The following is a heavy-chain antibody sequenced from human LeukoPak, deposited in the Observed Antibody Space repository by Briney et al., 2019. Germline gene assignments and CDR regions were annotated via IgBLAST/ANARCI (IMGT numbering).Heavy chain of an antibody. J-gene: IGHJ4*02. CDR3: ARELGGFDY. V-gene: IGHV3-48*01. D-gene: IGHD3-16*01. CDR2: ISTSSATI. CDR1: GFTFSTYN. Sequence: PGGSLGLSCAASGFTFSTYNMDWVREAPGKGLEWISYISTSSATIYYADSVKGRFTISRDNSKNTLYLQMNSLRAEDTAVYYCARELGGFDYWGQGTLVTVSS.